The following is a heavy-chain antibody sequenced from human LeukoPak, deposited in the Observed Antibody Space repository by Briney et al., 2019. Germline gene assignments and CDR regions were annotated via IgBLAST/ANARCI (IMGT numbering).Heavy chain of an antibody. V-gene: IGHV3-21*01. J-gene: IGHJ3*02. CDR2: ISSSSSSI. D-gene: IGHD2-15*01. CDR3: ARDWVVAATGDAFDI. Sequence: GGSLRLSCAASGFTFSGYSMNWVRQAPGKGLEWVSSISSSSSSIYYADSVKGRFTISRDNAKNSLYLQMNSLRAEDTAVYYCARDWVVAATGDAFDIWGQGTMVTVSS. CDR1: GFTFSGYS.